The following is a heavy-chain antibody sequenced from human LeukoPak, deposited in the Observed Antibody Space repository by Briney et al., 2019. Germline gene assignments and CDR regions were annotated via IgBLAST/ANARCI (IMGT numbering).Heavy chain of an antibody. V-gene: IGHV3-53*01. D-gene: IGHD3-10*01. CDR1: GFTVSSNY. Sequence: GGSLRLSCAGSGFTVSSNYMSWVRQAPGKGLEWVSLIYSGGTTHYADSVKGRFTISRDNSKNTLYLEINSLRAEDTAVYYCARDTSGIGMDVWGQGTTVTVSS. J-gene: IGHJ6*02. CDR3: ARDTSGIGMDV. CDR2: IYSGGTT.